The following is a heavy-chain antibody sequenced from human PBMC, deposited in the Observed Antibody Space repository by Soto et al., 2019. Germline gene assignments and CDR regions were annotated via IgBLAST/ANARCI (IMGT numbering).Heavy chain of an antibody. D-gene: IGHD3-3*01. V-gene: IGHV4-31*03. CDR1: GDSISSGGHY. Sequence: SETLSLTCTVSGDSISSGGHYWSRIRQHPGKGLEWIGYIYYGGSTYYNPSLKSRVTISVDTSKNQFSLNLSSVTAADTAVYYCARDPNPIFDTWGQGTLVTVSS. CDR3: ARDPNPIFDT. CDR2: IYYGGST. J-gene: IGHJ4*02.